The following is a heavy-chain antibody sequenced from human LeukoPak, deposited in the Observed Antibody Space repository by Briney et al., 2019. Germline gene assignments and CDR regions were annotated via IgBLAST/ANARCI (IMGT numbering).Heavy chain of an antibody. D-gene: IGHD3-22*01. CDR1: GGSISSSNW. V-gene: IGHV4-4*02. CDR3: ARGHYYYDSSGYRKGYFDY. CDR2: IYHSGST. J-gene: IGHJ4*02. Sequence: SGTLSLTCAVSGGSISSSNWWSWVRQPPGKGLEWIGEIYHSGSTNYNPSLKSRVTISVDTSKNQFSLKLSSVTAADTAVYYCARGHYYYDSSGYRKGYFDYWGQGTLVTVSS.